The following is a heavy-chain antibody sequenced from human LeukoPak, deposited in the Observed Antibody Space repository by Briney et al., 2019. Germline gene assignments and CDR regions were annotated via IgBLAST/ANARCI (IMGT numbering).Heavy chain of an antibody. D-gene: IGHD2-21*02. J-gene: IGHJ4*02. V-gene: IGHV4-39*01. CDR2: IYYSGAT. Sequence: SETLSLTCTVSGVPVRNNNYYWGWIRQPPGKGLEWIGSIYYSGATYYNPSLKSRVTISIDTSNNQLSLKLTSVTAADAAVYYCARGGDQTSGDYWGQGTQVTVSS. CDR3: ARGGDQTSGDY. CDR1: GVPVRNNNYY.